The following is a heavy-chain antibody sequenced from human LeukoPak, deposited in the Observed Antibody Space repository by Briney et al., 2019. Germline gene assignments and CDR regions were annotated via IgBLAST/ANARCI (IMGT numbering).Heavy chain of an antibody. CDR3: ARTHHDQLWSGYSGIDY. Sequence: PGGSLRLSCAASGFTFSSYAMHWVRQAPGKGLEWVAVISYDGSNKYYADSVKGRFTISRDNSKNTLYLQMNSLRAEDTAVYYCARTHHDQLWSGYSGIDYWGQGTLVTVSS. V-gene: IGHV3-30*01. D-gene: IGHD3-3*01. J-gene: IGHJ4*02. CDR1: GFTFSSYA. CDR2: ISYDGSNK.